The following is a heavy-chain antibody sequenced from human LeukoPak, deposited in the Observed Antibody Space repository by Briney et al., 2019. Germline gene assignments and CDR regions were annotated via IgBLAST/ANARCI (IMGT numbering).Heavy chain of an antibody. D-gene: IGHD4-17*01. CDR3: ARDPHDYGDYRNAFDI. V-gene: IGHV3-30-3*01. CDR1: GFTFNNYA. J-gene: IGHJ3*02. Sequence: GGSLRLSCAASGFTFNNYAMNWVRQAPGKGLEWVAVISYDGSNKYYADSVKGRFTISRDNSKNTLYLQMNSLRAEDTAVYYCARDPHDYGDYRNAFDIWGQGTMVTVSS. CDR2: ISYDGSNK.